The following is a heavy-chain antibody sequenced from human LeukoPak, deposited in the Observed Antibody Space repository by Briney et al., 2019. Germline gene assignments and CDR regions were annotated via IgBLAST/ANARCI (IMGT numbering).Heavy chain of an antibody. CDR2: ISAYNGNT. Sequence: ASVKVSCKASGYTFTTYAMNWVRQAPGQGLEWMGWISAYNGNTNYAQKLQGRVTMTTDTSTSTAYMELRSLRSDDTAVYYCASSGYSYGYGLYEWGQGTLVTVSS. V-gene: IGHV1-18*01. CDR1: GYTFTTYA. D-gene: IGHD5-18*01. J-gene: IGHJ4*02. CDR3: ASSGYSYGYGLYE.